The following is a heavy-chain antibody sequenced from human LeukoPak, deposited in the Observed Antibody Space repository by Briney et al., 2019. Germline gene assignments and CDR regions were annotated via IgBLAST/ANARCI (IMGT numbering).Heavy chain of an antibody. D-gene: IGHD2-15*01. V-gene: IGHV1-2*02. Sequence: GASVKVSCKASGYTFTGYYMHWVRQAPGQGLEWMGWINPNSGGTNYAQKFQGRVTMTRDTSISTAYMELSRLRSDDTAVYYCARDKDEDIVVVVAATPRYYYMDVWGKGTTITVSS. CDR3: ARDKDEDIVVVVAATPRYYYMDV. CDR2: INPNSGGT. J-gene: IGHJ6*03. CDR1: GYTFTGYY.